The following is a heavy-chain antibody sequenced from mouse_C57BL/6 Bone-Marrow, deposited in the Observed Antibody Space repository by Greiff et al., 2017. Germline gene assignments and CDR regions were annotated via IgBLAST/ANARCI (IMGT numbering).Heavy chain of an antibody. CDR1: GYTFTSYG. D-gene: IGHD1-1*01. Sequence: VQLQQSGAELARPGASVKLSCKASGYTFTSYGISWVKQRPGQGLEWIGEIYPRSGNTYYNEKFKGKATLTADKSSSTAYMELRSLTSEDSAVYFWARSSYYGSSRYYAMDYWGQGTSVTVSS. CDR2: IYPRSGNT. V-gene: IGHV1-81*01. CDR3: ARSSYYGSSRYYAMDY. J-gene: IGHJ4*01.